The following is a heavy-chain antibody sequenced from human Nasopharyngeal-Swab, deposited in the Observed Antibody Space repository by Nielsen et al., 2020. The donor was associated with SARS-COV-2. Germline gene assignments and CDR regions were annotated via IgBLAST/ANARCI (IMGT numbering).Heavy chain of an antibody. CDR2: TWYDGSNK. Sequence: GGSLRLSCAASGFTFSSYGMHWVRQAPGKGLEWVAVTWYDGSNKYYADSVKGRFTISRDNSKNTLYLQMNSLRAEDTAVYYCARDTPLGYYGSGSYENGTDYWGQGTLVTVSS. J-gene: IGHJ4*02. D-gene: IGHD3-10*01. V-gene: IGHV3-33*01. CDR3: ARDTPLGYYGSGSYENGTDY. CDR1: GFTFSSYG.